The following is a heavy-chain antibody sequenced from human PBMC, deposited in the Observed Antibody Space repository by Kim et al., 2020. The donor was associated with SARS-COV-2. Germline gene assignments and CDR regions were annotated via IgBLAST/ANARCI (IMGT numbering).Heavy chain of an antibody. V-gene: IGHV1-3*01. J-gene: IGHJ4*02. CDR2: INAGNGNT. CDR3: ARGKTKSSGWWLFDY. Sequence: ASVKVSCKASGYTFTSYAMHWVRQAPGQRLEWMGWINAGNGNTKYSQKFQGRVTITRDTSASTAYMELSSLRSEDTAVYYCARGKTKSSGWWLFDYWGQGTLGTVSS. D-gene: IGHD6-19*01. CDR1: GYTFTSYA.